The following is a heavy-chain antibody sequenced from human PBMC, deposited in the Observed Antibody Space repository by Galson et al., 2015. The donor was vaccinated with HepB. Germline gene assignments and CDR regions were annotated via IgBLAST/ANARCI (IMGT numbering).Heavy chain of an antibody. Sequence: LSLTCTVSGGSISSSSYYWGWIRQPPGKGLEWIGSIYYSGSTYYNPSLKSRVTISVDTSKNQFSLKLSSVTAADTAVYYCARHRCSSTSCYTGIRFPEDRGMAAYNWFDPWGQGTLVTVSS. V-gene: IGHV4-39*01. CDR2: IYYSGST. CDR3: ARHRCSSTSCYTGIRFPEDRGMAAYNWFDP. D-gene: IGHD2-2*02. J-gene: IGHJ5*02. CDR1: GGSISSSSYY.